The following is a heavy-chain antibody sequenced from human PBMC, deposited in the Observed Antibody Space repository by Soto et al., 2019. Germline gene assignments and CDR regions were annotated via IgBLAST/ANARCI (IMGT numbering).Heavy chain of an antibody. Sequence: SETLSLTCTVSGGSISSSSYYCRWIRQPPGKGLEWIGSIYYSGSTYYNPALKSRVTISVDTSKNQFSLKLSSVTAADTAVYYCARQRDWFDPWGQGTLVTVS. J-gene: IGHJ5*02. CDR2: IYYSGST. V-gene: IGHV4-39*01. CDR3: ARQRDWFDP. CDR1: GGSISSSSYY.